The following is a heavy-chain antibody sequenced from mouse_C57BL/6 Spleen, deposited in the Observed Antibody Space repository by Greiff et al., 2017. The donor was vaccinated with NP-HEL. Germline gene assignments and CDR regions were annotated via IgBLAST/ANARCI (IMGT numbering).Heavy chain of an antibody. V-gene: IGHV1-82*01. CDR2: IYPGDGDT. CDR1: GYAFSSSW. Sequence: VQLQQSGPELVKPGASVKISCKASGYAFSSSWMNWVKQRPGKGLEWIGRIYPGDGDTNYNGKFKGKATLTANKSSSTAYMQLSSLTSEDSAVYVCAREIYYDYGGAMDYWGQGTSVTVSS. CDR3: AREIYYDYGGAMDY. D-gene: IGHD2-4*01. J-gene: IGHJ4*01.